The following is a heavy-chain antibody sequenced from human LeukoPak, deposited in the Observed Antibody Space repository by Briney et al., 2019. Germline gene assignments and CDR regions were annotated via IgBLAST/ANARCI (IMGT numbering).Heavy chain of an antibody. CDR3: ARDNGGWFDT. CDR1: EFIFSDYW. J-gene: IGHJ5*02. D-gene: IGHD3-10*01. CDR2: IKQGGREE. Sequence: GGSLRLSRVASEFIFSDYWMSWVRQAPGKGLEWVANIKQGGREEKYVSSVKGRFAISRDDAKSTLYLQMDSLSGDDTAVYYCARDNGGWFDTWCRGTLVTVSS. V-gene: IGHV3-7*03.